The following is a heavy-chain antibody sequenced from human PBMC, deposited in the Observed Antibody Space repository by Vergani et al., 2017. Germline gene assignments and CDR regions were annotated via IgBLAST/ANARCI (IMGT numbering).Heavy chain of an antibody. CDR2: IYSGGSST. CDR3: ALVRFLEWLPGDY. Sequence: EVQLLESGGGLVQPGGSLRLSCAASGFTFSSYAMSWVRQAPGKGLEWVSVIYSGGSSTYYADSVKGRFTISRDNSKNTLYLQMNSLRAEDTAVYYCALVRFLEWLPGDYWGQGTLVTVSS. CDR1: GFTFSSYA. D-gene: IGHD3-3*01. J-gene: IGHJ4*02. V-gene: IGHV3-23*03.